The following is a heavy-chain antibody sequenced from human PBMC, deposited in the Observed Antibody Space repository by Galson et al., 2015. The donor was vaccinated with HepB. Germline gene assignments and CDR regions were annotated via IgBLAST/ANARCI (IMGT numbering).Heavy chain of an antibody. J-gene: IGHJ6*02. V-gene: IGHV1-69*04. CDR3: ARDPITMLRGVINGMDV. D-gene: IGHD3-10*01. CDR2: IIPILGMA. Sequence: SVKVSCKASGGTFSSYTISWVRQAPGQGLEWMGRIIPILGMANYAQKFQGRVTITADKSTSTAYMELNSLRSEDTAVYYCARDPITMLRGVINGMDVWGQGTTVTVSS. CDR1: GGTFSSYT.